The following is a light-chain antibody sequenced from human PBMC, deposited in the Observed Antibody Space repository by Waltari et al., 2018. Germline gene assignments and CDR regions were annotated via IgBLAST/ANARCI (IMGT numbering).Light chain of an antibody. V-gene: IGKV3-20*01. J-gene: IGKJ2*01. CDR2: GAS. Sequence: EVVLTQSPDTLSLSPGERVTLSCRASQSLTKRYLAWYQPKPGRAPRLLIYGASSRAAGIPDRFRGSGSGTDFTLTISRLEPEDFAVYYCQQYGSSVLYTFGQGTKLEIK. CDR1: QSLTKRY. CDR3: QQYGSSVLYT.